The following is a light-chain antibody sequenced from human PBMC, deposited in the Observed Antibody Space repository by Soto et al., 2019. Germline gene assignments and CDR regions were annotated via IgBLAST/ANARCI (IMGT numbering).Light chain of an antibody. Sequence: DIVLTQSPESLAVSLGERATLNCKSSQSVQLSFNNRNYIAWYLQKPGQSPQLLIYLGSNRASGVPDRFSGSGSGTDFTLKISRVEAEDVGVYYCMQALQTFTFGQGTRLEIK. J-gene: IGKJ5*01. CDR1: QSVQLSFNNRNY. CDR2: LGS. V-gene: IGKV2-28*01. CDR3: MQALQTFT.